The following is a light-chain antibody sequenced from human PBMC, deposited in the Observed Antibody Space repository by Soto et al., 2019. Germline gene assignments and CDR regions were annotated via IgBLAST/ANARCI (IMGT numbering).Light chain of an antibody. V-gene: IGLV1-47*02. CDR2: SNN. CDR3: AAWDDSLSGSYV. Sequence: QSVLTQPPSASGTPGQRVTISCSGSSSNIGSNYVYWYQQLPGTAPKLLIYSNNQRPSGVPDRFSVSKSGTSASLAISGLRSEDEADYYCAAWDDSLSGSYVFGTGTKVTLL. J-gene: IGLJ1*01. CDR1: SSNIGSNY.